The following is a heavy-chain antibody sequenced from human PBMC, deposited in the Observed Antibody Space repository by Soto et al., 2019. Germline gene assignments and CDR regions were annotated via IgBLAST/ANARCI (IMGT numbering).Heavy chain of an antibody. Sequence: WGSPRLSCATSGFTFSSYTMHWVRQAPGKGLEWVSTISGDSNYIYYADSMKGRFTVSRDNAKNSLYLQMNSLRAEDTAVYYCARTKCSGGSCYSWSLDYWGQGTPVTVSS. CDR2: ISGDSNYI. D-gene: IGHD2-15*01. CDR3: ARTKCSGGSCYSWSLDY. V-gene: IGHV3-21*01. J-gene: IGHJ4*02. CDR1: GFTFSSYT.